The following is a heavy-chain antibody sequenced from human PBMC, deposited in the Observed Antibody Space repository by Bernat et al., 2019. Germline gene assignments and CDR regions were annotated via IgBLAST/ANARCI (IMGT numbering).Heavy chain of an antibody. V-gene: IGHV4-59*08. CDR3: ARRAYDSSGHHYVWYFDL. CDR2: IYYSGST. CDR1: GGSISSDY. D-gene: IGHD3-22*01. Sequence: QVQLQESGPGLVKPSETLSLTCTVSGGSISSDYWNWIRQPPGKGLEWIGYIYYSGSTYYNPSLQSRVTISVDTSKNQFSLSLSSVTAADTAVYYCARRAYDSSGHHYVWYFDLWGRGTLVTVSS. J-gene: IGHJ2*01.